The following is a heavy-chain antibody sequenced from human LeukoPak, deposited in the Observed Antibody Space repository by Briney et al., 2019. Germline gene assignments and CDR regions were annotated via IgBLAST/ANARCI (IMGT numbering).Heavy chain of an antibody. V-gene: IGHV4-59*12. CDR3: ARGVDIVASDI. D-gene: IGHD5-12*01. CDR2: IYYIGSA. J-gene: IGHJ3*02. Sequence: SETLSLTFTVSGGSISSFYWSWIRQPPGKGLEWIGYIYYIGSANYNPSLKSRVTISVDTSKNQFSLKLSSVTAADTAVYYCARGVDIVASDIWGQGTMVTVSS. CDR1: GGSISSFY.